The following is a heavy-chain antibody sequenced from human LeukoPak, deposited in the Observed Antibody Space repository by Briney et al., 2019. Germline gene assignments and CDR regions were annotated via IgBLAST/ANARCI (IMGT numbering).Heavy chain of an antibody. CDR1: GYTFTSYD. CDR2: MNPNSGNT. V-gene: IGHV1-8*01. D-gene: IGHD3-22*01. Sequence: ASVKVSCKASGYTFTSYDINWVRQATGQGLEWMGWMNPNSGNTGYAQKFQGRVTMTRNTSISTAYMELSSLRSEDTAVYYCARGPYYYDGSGYYYAEYFQHWGQGTLVTVSS. CDR3: ARGPYYYDGSGYYYAEYFQH. J-gene: IGHJ1*01.